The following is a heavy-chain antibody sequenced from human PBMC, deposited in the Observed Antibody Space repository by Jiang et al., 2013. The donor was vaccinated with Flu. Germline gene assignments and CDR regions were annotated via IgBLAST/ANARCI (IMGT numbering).Heavy chain of an antibody. D-gene: IGHD3-22*01. CDR3: ARDFRVYYYDSSGYYYDAFDI. J-gene: IGHJ3*02. CDR2: IIPILGIT. CDR1: GGTFSNYA. Sequence: SGAEVKKPGSSVKVSCKASGGTFSNYAISWVRQAPGQGLEWMGRIIPILGITNYAQKFQGRVTITADKSTSTAYMELSSLRSEDTAVYYCARDFRVYYYDSSGYYYDAFDIWGQGTMVTVSS. V-gene: IGHV1-69*04.